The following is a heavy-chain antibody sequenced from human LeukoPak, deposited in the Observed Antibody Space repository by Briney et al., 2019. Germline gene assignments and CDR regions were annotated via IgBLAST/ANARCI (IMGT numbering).Heavy chain of an antibody. CDR2: INHSGST. CDR1: GGSFSGYY. J-gene: IGHJ4*02. D-gene: IGHD6-13*01. V-gene: IGHV4-34*01. Sequence: KTSETLSLTCAVYGGSFSGYYWSWIRQPPGKGLEWIGEINHSGSTNYNPSLKSRVTISVDTSKNQFSLKLSSVTAADTAVYYCARGGGSSWYRGGGYYFDCWGQGTLVTVSS. CDR3: ARGGGSSWYRGGGYYFDC.